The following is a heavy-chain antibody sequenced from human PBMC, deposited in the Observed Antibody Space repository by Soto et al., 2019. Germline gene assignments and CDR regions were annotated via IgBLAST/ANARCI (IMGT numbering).Heavy chain of an antibody. CDR1: GYTFTSYG. CDR2: ISAYNGNT. Sequence: QVQLVQSGAEVKKPGASVKVSCKASGYTFTSYGISWVRQAPGQGFEWMGWISAYNGNTKYAQKLQGRVTMTTDTYTSTAYMELRSLISDDTAVYYGARRIVYDGGWFDPWGQGTLVTVSS. D-gene: IGHD5-12*01. J-gene: IGHJ5*02. CDR3: ARRIVYDGGWFDP. V-gene: IGHV1-18*01.